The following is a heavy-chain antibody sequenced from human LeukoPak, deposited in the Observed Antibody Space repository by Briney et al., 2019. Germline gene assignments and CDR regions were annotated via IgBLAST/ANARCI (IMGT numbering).Heavy chain of an antibody. CDR3: ARSYGSGSYYIDY. J-gene: IGHJ4*02. V-gene: IGHV4-39*01. D-gene: IGHD3-10*01. Sequence: PSETLSLTCTVSGGSISSNYYWGRIRQPPGKGLEWIASIYYSGTAYYNPSLKSRVTISVDTSRNQFSLKLSSVTAADTALYYCARSYGSGSYYIDYWGQGTLVTVSS. CDR1: GGSISSNYY. CDR2: IYYSGTA.